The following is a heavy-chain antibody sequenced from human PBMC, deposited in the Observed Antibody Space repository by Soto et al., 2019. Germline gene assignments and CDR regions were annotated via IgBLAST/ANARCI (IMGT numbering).Heavy chain of an antibody. CDR1: GFTFSSYA. CDR3: AKGDTMVRGANRGDY. J-gene: IGHJ4*02. CDR2: ISGSGGST. D-gene: IGHD3-10*01. Sequence: EVQLLESGGGLVQPGGSLRLSCAASGFTFSSYAMSWVRQAPGKGLEWVSAISGSGGSTYYADSVKGRFTISRDNSKNTLYLKMNSLRAEDTAVYYCAKGDTMVRGANRGDYWGQGTLVTVSS. V-gene: IGHV3-23*01.